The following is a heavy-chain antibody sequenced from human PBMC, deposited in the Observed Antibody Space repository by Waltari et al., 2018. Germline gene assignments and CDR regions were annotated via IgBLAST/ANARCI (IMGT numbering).Heavy chain of an antibody. CDR2: IYTSGST. CDR1: GGSISSGSYY. V-gene: IGHV4-61*02. J-gene: IGHJ4*02. Sequence: QVQLQESGPGLVKPSQTLSLTCPVSGGSISSGSYYWSWIRQPAGKGLEWIGRIYTSGSTNYNPSLKSRVTISVDTSKNQFSLKLSSVTAADTAVYYCASGGSSGWYGLVFDYWGQGTLVTVSS. CDR3: ASGGSSGWYGLVFDY. D-gene: IGHD6-19*01.